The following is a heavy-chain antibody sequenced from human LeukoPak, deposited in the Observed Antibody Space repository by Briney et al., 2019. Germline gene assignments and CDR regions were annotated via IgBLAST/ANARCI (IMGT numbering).Heavy chain of an antibody. V-gene: IGHV3-9*01. CDR3: AKGTYSSSWAPGGD. CDR1: GFTFDDYA. D-gene: IGHD6-13*01. Sequence: GRSLRLSCAASGFTFDDYAMHWVRQAPGKGLEGVSGISWNSGSIGYADSVKGRSTISRDNAKNSLYLQMNSLRAEDTALYYCAKGTYSSSWAPGGDWGQGTLVTVSS. CDR2: ISWNSGSI. J-gene: IGHJ4*02.